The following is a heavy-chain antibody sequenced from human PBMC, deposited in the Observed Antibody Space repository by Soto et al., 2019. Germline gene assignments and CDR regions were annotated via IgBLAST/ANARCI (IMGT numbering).Heavy chain of an antibody. Sequence: QGQLQQSGPGLVKPSQTLSLTCAISGDSVSSDITSWNWIRQSPSRGLEWLGRTYYRSKWFHDYAASVKSRITINPDTSKNQFSLELNSMIPEDTAVYYCARGNALDVWGQGTVVTVSS. CDR3: ARGNALDV. CDR2: TYYRSKWFH. D-gene: IGHD3-10*01. CDR1: GDSVSSDITS. V-gene: IGHV6-1*01. J-gene: IGHJ3*01.